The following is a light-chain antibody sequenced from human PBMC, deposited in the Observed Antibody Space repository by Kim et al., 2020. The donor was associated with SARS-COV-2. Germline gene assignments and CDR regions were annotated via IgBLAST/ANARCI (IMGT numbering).Light chain of an antibody. J-gene: IGLJ1*01. CDR1: KLGDKY. CDR3: QAWDSRTGV. V-gene: IGLV3-1*01. CDR2: QDS. Sequence: SYELTQPPSVSVSPGQTASITCSGDKLGDKYACWYQQKPGQSPVLVIYQDSKRPSGILERFSGSNSGNTATLTISGTQAMDEADYYCQAWDSRTGVFGTGTKVTVL.